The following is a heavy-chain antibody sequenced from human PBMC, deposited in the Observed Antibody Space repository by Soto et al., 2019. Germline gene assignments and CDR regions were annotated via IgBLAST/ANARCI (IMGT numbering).Heavy chain of an antibody. Sequence: SETLSLTCTVSVGSISSGCYYLSWILHHPGKGLEWIGYIYYSGSTYYNPSLKSRVTISVDTSKNQFSLKLSSVTAADTAVYYCVRKHMFNMIVGEGDAFDIWGQGTMVTFSS. V-gene: IGHV4-31*03. CDR3: VRKHMFNMIVGEGDAFDI. CDR2: IYYSGST. D-gene: IGHD3-22*01. J-gene: IGHJ3*02. CDR1: VGSISSGCYY.